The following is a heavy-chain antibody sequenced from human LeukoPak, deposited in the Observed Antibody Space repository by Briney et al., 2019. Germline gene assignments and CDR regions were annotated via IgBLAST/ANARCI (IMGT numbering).Heavy chain of an antibody. D-gene: IGHD5-12*01. Sequence: PGGSLRLSCAASGFTFSSYAMHWVRQAPGKGLEWVAVISYDGSNKYYADSVKGRFTTSRDNSKNTLYLQMNSLRAEDTAVYYCARDIPPQWLRSVSYYYYGMDVWGQGTTVTVSS. CDR1: GFTFSSYA. CDR3: ARDIPPQWLRSVSYYYYGMDV. V-gene: IGHV3-30*04. CDR2: ISYDGSNK. J-gene: IGHJ6*02.